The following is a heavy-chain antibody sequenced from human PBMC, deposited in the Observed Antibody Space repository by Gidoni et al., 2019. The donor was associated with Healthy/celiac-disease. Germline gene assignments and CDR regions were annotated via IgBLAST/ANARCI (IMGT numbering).Heavy chain of an antibody. CDR2: IYYSGST. J-gene: IGHJ6*02. CDR3: ASQPVAAAYFYYYYGMDV. CDR1: GGSISSSIYY. V-gene: IGHV4-39*01. Sequence: LQLQESGPGLVKPSETLSLTCTVSGGSISSSIYYWGWIRQPPGQGLEWIGSIYYSGSTYYNPSLKRRVTISVDTSKNQFSLKLSSVTAADTAVYYCASQPVAAAYFYYYYGMDVWGQGTTVTVSS. D-gene: IGHD6-13*01.